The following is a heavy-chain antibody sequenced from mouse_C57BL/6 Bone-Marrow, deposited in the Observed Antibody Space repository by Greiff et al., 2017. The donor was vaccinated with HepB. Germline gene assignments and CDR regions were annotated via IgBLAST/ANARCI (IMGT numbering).Heavy chain of an antibody. V-gene: IGHV1-15*01. Sequence: VKLMESGAELVRPGASVTLSCKASGYTFTDYEMHWVKQTPVHGLEWIGAIDPETGGTAYNQKFKGKAILTADKSSSTAYMELRSLTSEDSAVYYCTRAHYYGSSYYWYFDVWGTGTTVTVSS. CDR1: GYTFTDYE. D-gene: IGHD1-1*01. CDR2: IDPETGGT. CDR3: TRAHYYGSSYYWYFDV. J-gene: IGHJ1*03.